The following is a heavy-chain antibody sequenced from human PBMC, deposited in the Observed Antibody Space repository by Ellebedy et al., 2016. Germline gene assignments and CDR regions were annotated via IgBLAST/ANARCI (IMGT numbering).Heavy chain of an antibody. D-gene: IGHD3-10*01. J-gene: IGHJ4*02. V-gene: IGHV5-51*01. CDR3: ARAYGSGSSDF. Sequence: GGSLRLSCRGSGYPFTTYWIAWVRQMPGEGLEWMGMIYPGDSETRYSPSFQGQVTISADKSISTAYLQWSSLMASDSAMYYCARAYGSGSSDFWGQGTLVTVSS. CDR1: GYPFTTYW. CDR2: IYPGDSET.